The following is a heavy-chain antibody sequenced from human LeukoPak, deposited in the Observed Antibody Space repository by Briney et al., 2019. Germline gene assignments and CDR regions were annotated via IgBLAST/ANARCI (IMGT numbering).Heavy chain of an antibody. V-gene: IGHV3-66*02. CDR2: IYKDAVA. J-gene: IGHJ4*01. D-gene: IGHD3/OR15-3a*01. CDR3: ARGLHNDLYAYEY. CDR1: GFTVSSSY. Sequence: GGSLRLSCAASGFTVSSSYMSWVRQAPGKGLEWVAVIYKDAVAFHADSVKGRFTISRDTSKNTLYLQMNSLRAEDTAVYHCARGLHNDLYAYEYWGQGSLVTASS.